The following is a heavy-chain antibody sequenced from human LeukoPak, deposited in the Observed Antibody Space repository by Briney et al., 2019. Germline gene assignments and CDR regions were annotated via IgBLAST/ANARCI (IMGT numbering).Heavy chain of an antibody. CDR3: ARDGGQQLVPYSPDY. Sequence: ASVTVSCMASGYTFTSYGISWVRQAPGQGLEWMGWISAYNGNTNYAQKLQGRVTMTTDTSTSTAYMELRSLRSDDTAVYYCARDGGQQLVPYSPDYWGQGTLVTVSS. J-gene: IGHJ4*02. D-gene: IGHD6-13*01. CDR1: GYTFTSYG. CDR2: ISAYNGNT. V-gene: IGHV1-18*01.